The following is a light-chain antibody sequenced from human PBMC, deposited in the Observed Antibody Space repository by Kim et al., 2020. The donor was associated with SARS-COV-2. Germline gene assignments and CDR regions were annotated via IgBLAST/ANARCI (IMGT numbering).Light chain of an antibody. CDR2: RDS. Sequence: SVALGQTARIPCGGNNIGSKNVHWYQQKPGQAPVLVIYRDSNRPSGIPERFSGSNSGNTATLTISRAQAGDEADYYCQVWDSSTAVFGTGTKVTVL. CDR3: QVWDSSTAV. CDR1: NIGSKN. J-gene: IGLJ1*01. V-gene: IGLV3-9*01.